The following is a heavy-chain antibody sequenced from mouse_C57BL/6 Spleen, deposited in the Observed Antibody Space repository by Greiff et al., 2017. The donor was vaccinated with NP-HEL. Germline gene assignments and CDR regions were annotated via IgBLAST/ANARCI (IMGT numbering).Heavy chain of an antibody. V-gene: IGHV1-59*01. CDR1: GYTFTSYW. CDR2: IDPSDSYT. Sequence: VQLQQSGAELVRPGTSVKLSCKASGYTFTSYWMHWVKQRPGQGLEWIGVIDPSDSYTNYNQKFKGKATLTVDTSSSTAYMQLSSLTSEDSAVYDCARGGYGSSFDYWGQGTTLTVSS. D-gene: IGHD1-1*01. CDR3: ARGGYGSSFDY. J-gene: IGHJ2*01.